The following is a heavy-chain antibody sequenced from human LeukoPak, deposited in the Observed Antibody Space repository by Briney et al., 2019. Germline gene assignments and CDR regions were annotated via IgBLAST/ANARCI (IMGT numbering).Heavy chain of an antibody. J-gene: IGHJ3*02. D-gene: IGHD3-22*01. V-gene: IGHV3-30-3*01. CDR1: GFTVTGYS. Sequence: GSLRLSCVVSGFTVTGYSMHWVRQAPGTGLEWVAVMSYDGTNKYYADSAKGRFTISRDNSKNTLYLQMNNLRAQDTAVYYCARAGGITMIREVKVLNAFDIWGQGTMVTVSS. CDR3: ARAGGITMIREVKVLNAFDI. CDR2: MSYDGTNK.